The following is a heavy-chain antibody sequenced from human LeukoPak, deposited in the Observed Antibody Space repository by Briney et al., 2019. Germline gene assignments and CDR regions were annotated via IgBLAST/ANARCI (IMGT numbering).Heavy chain of an antibody. CDR2: IYHSGRT. CDR1: GFTFSSYW. J-gene: IGHJ4*02. Sequence: GSLRLSCAASGFTFSSYWMSWVRQAPGKGLEWIANIYHSGRTYYNPSLKSRVTISVDTSTNHFSLKLTSVTAADTAVYYCARRGTYGDYIDYWGQGTLVTVSS. D-gene: IGHD4-17*01. V-gene: IGHV4-4*02. CDR3: ARRGTYGDYIDY.